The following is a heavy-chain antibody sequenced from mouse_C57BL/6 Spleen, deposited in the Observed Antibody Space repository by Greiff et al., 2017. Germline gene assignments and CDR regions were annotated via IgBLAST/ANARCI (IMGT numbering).Heavy chain of an antibody. J-gene: IGHJ2*01. V-gene: IGHV1-82*01. CDR2: IYPGDGDT. CDR1: GYAISSSW. D-gene: IGHD2-1*01. CDR3: ARDYGNYLYYFDY. Sequence: VQLQQSGPELVKPGASVKISCKASGYAISSSWMNWVKQRPGKGLEWIGRIYPGDGDTNYNGKFKGKDTLTADKSSSTAYMQLSSLTSEDSAVYFCARDYGNYLYYFDYWGQGTTLTVSS.